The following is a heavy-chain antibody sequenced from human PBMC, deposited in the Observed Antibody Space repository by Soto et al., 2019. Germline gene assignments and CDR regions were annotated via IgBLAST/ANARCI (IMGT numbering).Heavy chain of an antibody. J-gene: IGHJ6*02. CDR2: IYYSGST. CDR1: GGSISSYY. D-gene: IGHD2-2*01. CDR3: ASSPAAGFWPHYYYGMDV. Sequence: SETLSLTCTVSGGSISSYYWSWIRQPPGKGLEWIGYIYYSGSTNYNPSLKSRVTISVDTSKNQFSLKLSSVTAADTAVYYCASSPAAGFWPHYYYGMDVWGQGTTVTRLL. V-gene: IGHV4-59*01.